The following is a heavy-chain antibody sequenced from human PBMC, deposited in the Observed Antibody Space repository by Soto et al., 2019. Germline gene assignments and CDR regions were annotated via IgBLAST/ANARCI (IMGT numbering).Heavy chain of an antibody. CDR2: ISCSGGST. CDR1: GFTFDDYA. D-gene: IGHD6-13*01. Sequence: GGSLRLSCAASGFTFDDYAMNWVRQAPGKGLEWVSVISCSGGSTYYADSVKGRFTIFRDNSKNTLYLQMNSLRAEDTAVYYCARRGPGTYFDYWGQGTLVTVSS. J-gene: IGHJ4*02. CDR3: ARRGPGTYFDY. V-gene: IGHV3-23*01.